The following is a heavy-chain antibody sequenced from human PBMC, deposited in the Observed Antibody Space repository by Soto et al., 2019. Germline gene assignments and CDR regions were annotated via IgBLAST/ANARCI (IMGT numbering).Heavy chain of an antibody. D-gene: IGHD6-13*01. CDR2: IKQDGSEK. V-gene: IGHV3-7*01. Sequence: EVQMVESGGGLVQPGGSLRLSCADSGFTFSSYWMSWVRQSPVKGLEWVGNIKQDGSEKNYVDSVKGRFTISRDNAKNSLCLQMNSLRVEDTAVYYCARIASAGRGWDVWGQGTTVVVSS. J-gene: IGHJ6*02. CDR3: ARIASAGRGWDV. CDR1: GFTFSSYW.